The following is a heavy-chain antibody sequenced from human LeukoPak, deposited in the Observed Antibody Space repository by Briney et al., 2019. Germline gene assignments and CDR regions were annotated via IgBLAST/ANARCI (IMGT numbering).Heavy chain of an antibody. CDR3: AREGSSGYWFDP. Sequence: GGSLRLSCAASGFTFSSYWMHWVRQAPGKGLVWVSRINSDGSSTRCADSVKGRFTISRDNAKNTLYLQMNSLRAEDTAVYYCAREGSSGYWFDPWGQGALVTVSS. D-gene: IGHD6-13*01. V-gene: IGHV3-74*01. CDR2: INSDGSST. CDR1: GFTFSSYW. J-gene: IGHJ5*02.